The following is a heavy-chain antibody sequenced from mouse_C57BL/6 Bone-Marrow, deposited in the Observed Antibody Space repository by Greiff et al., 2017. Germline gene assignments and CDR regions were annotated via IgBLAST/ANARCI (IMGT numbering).Heavy chain of an antibody. D-gene: IGHD2-3*01. V-gene: IGHV14-4*01. Sequence: VQLQQSGAELARPGASVQLSCTASGFNIKDDYMPWVKQRPEQGLEWLGWIDPENGDTEYASKFQGKATITADTSSNTAYLQLSSLTSEDTAVYYCTTMMFDYWGQGTTLTVSS. CDR3: TTMMFDY. J-gene: IGHJ2*01. CDR2: IDPENGDT. CDR1: GFNIKDDY.